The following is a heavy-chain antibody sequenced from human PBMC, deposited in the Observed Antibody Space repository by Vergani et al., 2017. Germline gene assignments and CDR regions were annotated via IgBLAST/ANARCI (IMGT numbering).Heavy chain of an antibody. CDR1: SYSISSGYY. CDR2: IYHSGST. D-gene: IGHD5-24*01. V-gene: IGHV4-38-2*01. CDR3: ARGDGFTLVY. J-gene: IGHJ4*02. Sequence: QVQLQESGPGLVKPSETLSLTCAVPSYSISSGYYWGWIRQPPGKGLEWIGTIYHSGSTFYNPSLRSRVTISVDMSKNQFSLNLSSVTAADTAVYFCARGDGFTLVYWGQGILVTVSS.